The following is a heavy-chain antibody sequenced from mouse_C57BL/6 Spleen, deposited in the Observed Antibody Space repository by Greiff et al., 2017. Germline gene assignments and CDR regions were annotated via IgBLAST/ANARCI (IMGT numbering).Heavy chain of an antibody. D-gene: IGHD2-2*01. CDR1: GFTFSSYA. CDR3: ARDGLWLHYFDY. V-gene: IGHV5-4*01. CDR2: ISDGGSYT. J-gene: IGHJ2*01. Sequence: DVKLVESGGGLVKPGGSLKLSCAASGFTFSSYAMSWVRQTPEKRLEWVATISDGGSYTYYPDNVKGRFTISRDNAKNNLYLQMSHLKSEDTAMYYFARDGLWLHYFDYWGQGTTLTVSS.